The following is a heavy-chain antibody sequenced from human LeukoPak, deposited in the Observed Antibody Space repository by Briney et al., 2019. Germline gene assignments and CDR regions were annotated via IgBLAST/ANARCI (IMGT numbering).Heavy chain of an antibody. CDR2: IGTAGDT. D-gene: IGHD6-19*01. CDR3: ARDLSYSRAVAGPSSGY. Sequence: GGSLRLSCAASGFTFSSYDMHWVRQATGKGLEWVSAIGTAGDTYYPGSVKGRFTISRENAKNSLYLQMNSLRAGDTAVYYCARDLSYSRAVAGPSSGYWGQGTLVTVSS. J-gene: IGHJ4*02. V-gene: IGHV3-13*04. CDR1: GFTFSSYD.